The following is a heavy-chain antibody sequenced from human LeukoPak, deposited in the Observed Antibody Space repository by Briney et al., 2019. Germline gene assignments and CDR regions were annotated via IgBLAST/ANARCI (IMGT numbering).Heavy chain of an antibody. D-gene: IGHD3-22*01. Sequence: SETLSLTCTVSGGSISSGGYYWSWIRQHPGKGLEWIGYIYYSGSTYYNPSLESRVTMSVDTSNNQFSLKLSSVTAADTAVYYCARFRRNYYDSSGSLAFDIWGQGTMVTVSS. V-gene: IGHV4-31*03. CDR2: IYYSGST. CDR3: ARFRRNYYDSSGSLAFDI. CDR1: GGSISSGGYY. J-gene: IGHJ3*02.